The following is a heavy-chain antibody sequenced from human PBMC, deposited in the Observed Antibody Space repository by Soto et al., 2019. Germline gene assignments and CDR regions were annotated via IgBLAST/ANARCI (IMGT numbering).Heavy chain of an antibody. D-gene: IGHD3-22*01. J-gene: IGHJ4*02. Sequence: QVQLVQSGAEVKKPGASVQVSCKASGYIFTNHYIHWVRQAPGQGLEWMGIINPSGGSTNYLQKFQGRVTMTRDTSTSTFYVELSSLRSEDTAVYFCARADDYDSSGFYYDYWGQGTLVTVSS. CDR2: INPSGGST. CDR1: GYIFTNHY. V-gene: IGHV1-46*01. CDR3: ARADDYDSSGFYYDY.